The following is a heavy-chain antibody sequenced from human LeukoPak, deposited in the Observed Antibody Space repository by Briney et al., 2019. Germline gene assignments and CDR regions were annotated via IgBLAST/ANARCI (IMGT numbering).Heavy chain of an antibody. Sequence: GGSLRLSCAASGFTFSSYAMSWVRQAPGKGLEWVSAISGSGGSTYYADSVKGRFTISRDNSKNTLYLQMNSLRAEDTAVYYCAIDGYSSSWDNWFDPWGQGTLVTVSS. CDR1: GFTFSSYA. D-gene: IGHD6-13*01. J-gene: IGHJ5*02. V-gene: IGHV3-23*01. CDR3: AIDGYSSSWDNWFDP. CDR2: ISGSGGST.